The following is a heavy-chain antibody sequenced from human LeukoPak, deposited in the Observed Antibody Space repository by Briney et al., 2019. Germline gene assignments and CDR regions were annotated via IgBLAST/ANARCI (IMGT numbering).Heavy chain of an antibody. J-gene: IGHJ4*02. CDR2: ISYDGSNK. CDR3: VRDLTAVTTGCLRY. Sequence: PGRSLRLSCAASGFTFSSYAMHWVRQAPGKGLEWVAVISYDGSNKYYADSVKGRFTISRDNSKNTLYLQMNSLRAEDTAVYYCVRDLTAVTTGCLRYWGQGTLVTVSS. V-gene: IGHV3-30-3*01. D-gene: IGHD4-17*01. CDR1: GFTFSSYA.